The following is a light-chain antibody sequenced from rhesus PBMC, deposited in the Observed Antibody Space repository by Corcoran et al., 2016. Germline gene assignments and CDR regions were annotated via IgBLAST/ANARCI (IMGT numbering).Light chain of an antibody. CDR1: QGISTY. V-gene: IGKV1-43*02. J-gene: IGKJ2*01. CDR3: LQGYSTPYS. Sequence: DIQMTQSPSSLSASVGDRVTITCRASQGISTYLNWYQQKPGKAPKRLIYAIFTLESGVPPSFSGSGSGTECPLTISSLQPEDVATYYCLQGYSTPYSFGQGTKVEIK. CDR2: AIF.